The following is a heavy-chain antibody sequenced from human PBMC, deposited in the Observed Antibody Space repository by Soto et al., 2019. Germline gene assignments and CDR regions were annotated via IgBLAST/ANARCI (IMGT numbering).Heavy chain of an antibody. J-gene: IGHJ4*02. D-gene: IGHD3-3*01. CDR2: IYHSGSN. CDR1: GGSISSSNW. Sequence: SETLSLTCAVSGGSISSSNWWSWVRQPPGKGLEWIGEIYHSGSNNYNPSLKSRVTISVDKSKNQFSLKLSSVTAADTAVYYCATSRPQDYDFWSGYYYLDYWGQGTLVTVSS. V-gene: IGHV4-4*02. CDR3: ATSRPQDYDFWSGYYYLDY.